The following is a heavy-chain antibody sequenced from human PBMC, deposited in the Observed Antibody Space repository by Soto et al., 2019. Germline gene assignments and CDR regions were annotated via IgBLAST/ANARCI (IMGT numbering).Heavy chain of an antibody. V-gene: IGHV3-13*01. D-gene: IGHD7-27*01. Sequence: EVQLVESGGGLVQPGGSLRLSCAASGFTFSSYDMHWVRQATGKGLEWVSAIGTAGDTYYPGSVKGRFTISRENAKNSLYLQMNSLRAEDTAVYYCARDHRSSWGFVELWYFDLWGRGTLVTVSS. J-gene: IGHJ2*01. CDR2: IGTAGDT. CDR1: GFTFSSYD. CDR3: ARDHRSSWGFVELWYFDL.